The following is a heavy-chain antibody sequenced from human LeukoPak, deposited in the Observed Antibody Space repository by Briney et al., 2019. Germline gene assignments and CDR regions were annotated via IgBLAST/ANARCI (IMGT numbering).Heavy chain of an antibody. CDR3: AKEQYSSSGYGMDV. CDR2: ISGSGGST. J-gene: IGHJ6*02. Sequence: GGSLRLSCAASGFTLSSYAMCWVRQAPGKGLEWVSAISGSGGSTYYADSVKGRFTISRDNSKNTLYLQMNSLRAEDTAVYYCAKEQYSSSGYGMDVWGQGTTVTVSS. D-gene: IGHD6-13*01. CDR1: GFTLSSYA. V-gene: IGHV3-23*01.